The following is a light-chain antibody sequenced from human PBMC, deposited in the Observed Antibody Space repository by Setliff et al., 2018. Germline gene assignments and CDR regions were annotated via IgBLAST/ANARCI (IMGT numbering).Light chain of an antibody. J-gene: IGLJ1*01. CDR3: SSYTSSSSYV. CDR2: EVT. Sequence: QSALTQPASVSGSPGQSITISCTGTSSDVGGYNFVSWYQKHPGKAPKVMIYEVTNRPSGVSNRFSGSKSGNTASLTISVLQAEDEADYYCSSYTSSSSYVFGTGTKVTVL. CDR1: SSDVGGYNF. V-gene: IGLV2-14*01.